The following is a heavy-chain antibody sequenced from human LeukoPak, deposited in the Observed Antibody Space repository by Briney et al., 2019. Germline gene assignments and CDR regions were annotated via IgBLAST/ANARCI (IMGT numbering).Heavy chain of an antibody. J-gene: IGHJ4*02. Sequence: ASVKVSCKVSGYTLTELSMHWVRQAPGKGLEWMGGFDPEDGETIYAQKFQGRVTMTEDTSTDTAYIELSSLRSEDTAEYYCATSPGDYDFWSGYYPFDYWGQGTLVTVSS. CDR2: FDPEDGET. V-gene: IGHV1-24*01. CDR1: GYTLTELS. D-gene: IGHD3-3*01. CDR3: ATSPGDYDFWSGYYPFDY.